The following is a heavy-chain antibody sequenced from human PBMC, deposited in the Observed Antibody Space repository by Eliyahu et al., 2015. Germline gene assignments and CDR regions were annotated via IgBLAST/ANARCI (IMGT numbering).Heavy chain of an antibody. J-gene: IGHJ4*02. CDR1: GGSLSNFH. Sequence: QVQLQESGPGLVKPSETLSLTCTVSGGSLSNFHWSWIRQXPGKGLXWIAYISHSGGTNYNPSLKSRVTISMDTSENQFSLKLTSMTAADTAVYYCARTSRSWYRVGYYFDYWGQGTLVTVSS. CDR2: ISHSGGT. V-gene: IGHV4-59*01. D-gene: IGHD6-13*01. CDR3: ARTSRSWYRVGYYFDY.